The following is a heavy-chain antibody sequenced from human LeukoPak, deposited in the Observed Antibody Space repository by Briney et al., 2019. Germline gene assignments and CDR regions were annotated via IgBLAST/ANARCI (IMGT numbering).Heavy chain of an antibody. Sequence: GGSLRLSCAASGFTFSSYSMNWVRQAPGEGLELVSSISSSSSYIYYADSVKGRFTISRDNAKNSLYLQMNSLRAEDTAVYYCARGYCSTTSCSSFDYWGQGTLATVSS. CDR2: ISSSSSYI. V-gene: IGHV3-21*01. J-gene: IGHJ4*02. D-gene: IGHD2-2*01. CDR3: ARGYCSTTSCSSFDY. CDR1: GFTFSSYS.